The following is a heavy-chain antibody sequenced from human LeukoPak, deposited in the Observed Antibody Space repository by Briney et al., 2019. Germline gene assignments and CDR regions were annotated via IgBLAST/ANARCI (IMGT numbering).Heavy chain of an antibody. D-gene: IGHD3-22*01. CDR2: IYHSGST. V-gene: IGHV4-4*02. Sequence: PSETLSLTCAVSGGSISSSNWWSWVRQPPGKGLEWIGEIYHSGSTNYNPSLKSRVTISVDKSKNQFSLKLSSVTAADTAVYYCARGSVRRYYYDSSGYTRPRELDYWGQGTLVTVSS. J-gene: IGHJ4*02. CDR1: GGSISSSNW. CDR3: ARGSVRRYYYDSSGYTRPRELDY.